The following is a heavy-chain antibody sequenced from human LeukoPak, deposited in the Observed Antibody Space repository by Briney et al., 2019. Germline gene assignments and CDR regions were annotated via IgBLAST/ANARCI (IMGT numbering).Heavy chain of an antibody. V-gene: IGHV1-2*06. CDR3: ARDHGDDGEVAFDI. Sequence: ASVTVSCKASGYTFTGYYMHWVRQAPGQGLEWMGRINPNSGGTNYAQKFQGRVTMTRDTSISTAYMELSRLRSDDTAVYYCARDHGDDGEVAFDIWGQGTMVTVSS. CDR2: INPNSGGT. D-gene: IGHD4-17*01. J-gene: IGHJ3*02. CDR1: GYTFTGYY.